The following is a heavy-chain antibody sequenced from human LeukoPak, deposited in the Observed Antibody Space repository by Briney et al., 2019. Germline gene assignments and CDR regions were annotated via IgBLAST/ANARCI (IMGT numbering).Heavy chain of an antibody. J-gene: IGHJ6*03. CDR1: GFSFSTAG. Sequence: GGSLRLSCAASGFSFSTAGMHWVRQVPGKGLEWVTYIHYDGSIKYYTDSVKGRFTISRDNSKNTLYLQMNSLRTDDTAVYYCARVGDILTGYYYYYYMDVWGKGTTVTVSS. V-gene: IGHV3-30*02. D-gene: IGHD3-9*01. CDR2: IHYDGSIK. CDR3: ARVGDILTGYYYYYYMDV.